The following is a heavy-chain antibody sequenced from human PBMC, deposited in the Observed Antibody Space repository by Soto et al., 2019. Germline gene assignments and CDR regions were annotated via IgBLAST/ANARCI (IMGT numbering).Heavy chain of an antibody. D-gene: IGHD6-13*01. CDR2: INHSGST. CDR3: ARGSRYSSSWYRY. Sequence: QVQLQQWGAGLLKPSETLSLTCAVYGGSFSGYYWSWIRQPPGKGLEWIGEINHSGSTNYNPSLKSRVXXSXDXXKNQFSRELSSVTAADTAVYYCARGSRYSSSWYRYWGQGTLVTVSS. V-gene: IGHV4-34*01. J-gene: IGHJ4*02. CDR1: GGSFSGYY.